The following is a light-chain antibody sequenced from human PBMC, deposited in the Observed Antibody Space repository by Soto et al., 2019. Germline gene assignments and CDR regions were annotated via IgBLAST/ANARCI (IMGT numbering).Light chain of an antibody. CDR2: DAS. J-gene: IGKJ1*01. V-gene: IGKV1-5*01. CDR1: QSISSW. CDR3: QQYNYYWT. Sequence: DIQMTQSPSTLSASVGDRVTITCRASQSISSWLAWYQQKPGKAPKLLIYDASNLESGVPSRFSGSGSGTEFSLTISSLQADDLATYYCQQYNYYWTFGQGTRVEIK.